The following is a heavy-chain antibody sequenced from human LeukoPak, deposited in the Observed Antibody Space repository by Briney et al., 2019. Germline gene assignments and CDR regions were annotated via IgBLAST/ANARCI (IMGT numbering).Heavy chain of an antibody. CDR2: IYPGDSDT. V-gene: IGHV5-51*01. CDR1: GYSFTSYW. D-gene: IGHD1-7*01. Sequence: GESLKISCKGSGYSFTSYWIGWVRQMPGKGLGWMGIIYPGDSDTRYSPSFQGQVTISADKSINTAHLQWSSLKASDTAMYYCARGAAGTTPDYYYFGLDVWGQGPTVRVSS. J-gene: IGHJ6*02. CDR3: ARGAAGTTPDYYYFGLDV.